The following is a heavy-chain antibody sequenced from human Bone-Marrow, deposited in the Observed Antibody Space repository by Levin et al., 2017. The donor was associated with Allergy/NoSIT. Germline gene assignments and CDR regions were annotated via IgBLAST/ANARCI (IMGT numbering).Heavy chain of an antibody. Sequence: SQTLSLTCTVFGGSISNSDYYWGWIRQPPGKGLEWIGTISYSGSTYYNPSLKSRVSISVDTSKNQFSLRLSFVTAADTAVYYCTRGGVYVWGSYRYQGDYWGQGTLVTVSS. V-gene: IGHV4-39*01. CDR3: TRGGVYVWGSYRYQGDY. J-gene: IGHJ4*02. D-gene: IGHD3-16*02. CDR2: ISYSGST. CDR1: GGSISNSDYY.